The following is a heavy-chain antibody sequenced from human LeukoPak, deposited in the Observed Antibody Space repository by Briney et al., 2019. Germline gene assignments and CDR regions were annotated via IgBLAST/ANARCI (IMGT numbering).Heavy chain of an antibody. CDR2: INGDGSTT. D-gene: IGHD3-22*01. CDR1: GFTFSRYW. Sequence: GGSLRLSCAASGFTFSRYWMHWVRQAPGKGLVWVSRINGDGSTTSYADSVKGGFTISRDNAKNTLYLQMNSLRAENTAVYYCATGNYYDSRGYYTFGHWGQGTLVTVSS. J-gene: IGHJ1*01. V-gene: IGHV3-74*01. CDR3: ATGNYYDSRGYYTFGH.